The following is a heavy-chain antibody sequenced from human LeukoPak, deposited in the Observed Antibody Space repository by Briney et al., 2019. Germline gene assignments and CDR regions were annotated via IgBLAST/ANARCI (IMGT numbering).Heavy chain of an antibody. CDR1: GLTFSSYA. CDR3: AKVRNDYGDIDY. CDR2: ISGSGGST. D-gene: IGHD4-17*01. V-gene: IGHV3-23*01. J-gene: IGHJ4*02. Sequence: GGSLRLSCAASGLTFSSYAMSWVRQAPGKGLEWVSAISGSGGSTYYADSVKGRFTISRDNSKNTLYLQMNSLRAEDTAVYYCAKVRNDYGDIDYWGQGTLVTVSS.